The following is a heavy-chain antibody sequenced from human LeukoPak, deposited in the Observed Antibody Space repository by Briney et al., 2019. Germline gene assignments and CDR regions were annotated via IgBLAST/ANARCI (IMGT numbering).Heavy chain of an antibody. V-gene: IGHV1-2*02. J-gene: IGHJ6*02. CDR1: GYSFSGYF. D-gene: IGHD3-10*01. Sequence: ASVKVSCKTSGYSFSGYFMHWVRQAPGQGLEWMGWINPNSGDTKCPQRFQGRVTMTRDTSINTAYMELRRLTSDDTAVYYCARVPSMVRGIVNDGMDVWGQGTTVTVSS. CDR2: INPNSGDT. CDR3: ARVPSMVRGIVNDGMDV.